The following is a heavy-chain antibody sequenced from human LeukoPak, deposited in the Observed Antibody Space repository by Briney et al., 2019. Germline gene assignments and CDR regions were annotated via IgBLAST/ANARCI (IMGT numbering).Heavy chain of an antibody. CDR2: ISPYSGIT. J-gene: IGHJ4*02. Sequence: ASVKVSCKTSGYTFTSYAITWVRQAPGQGPEWMGWISPYSGITNYAQMLQGRVTMTTDTSTSTAYMELRSLRSDDTAMYYCARLDSYGSSQADYWGQGALVTVSS. D-gene: IGHD5-18*01. CDR1: GYTFTSYA. CDR3: ARLDSYGSSQADY. V-gene: IGHV1-18*01.